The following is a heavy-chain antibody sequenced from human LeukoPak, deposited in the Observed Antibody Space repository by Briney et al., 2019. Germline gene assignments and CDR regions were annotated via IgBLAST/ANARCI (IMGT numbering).Heavy chain of an antibody. D-gene: IGHD3-10*01. CDR2: IYYSGST. Sequence: PSETLSLTCTVSGDSISSSSYYWGWIRQPPGKGLEWIGTIYYSGSTYYNPSLKSRVTISVDTSKNQFSLKLSSVTAADTAVYYCARLGYGSGSQTIWGQGTMVTVSS. J-gene: IGHJ3*02. CDR1: GDSISSSSYY. V-gene: IGHV4-39*01. CDR3: ARLGYGSGSQTI.